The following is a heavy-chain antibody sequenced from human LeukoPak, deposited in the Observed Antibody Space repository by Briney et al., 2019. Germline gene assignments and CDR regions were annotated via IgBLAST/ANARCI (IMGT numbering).Heavy chain of an antibody. J-gene: IGHJ5*02. CDR1: GGSFSGYY. CDR3: ARGGRYDFWSGYPTSVNWFDP. V-gene: IGHV4-34*01. Sequence: PSETLSLTCAVYGGSFSGYYWSWIRQPPGKGLEWIGEINHSGSTNYNPSLKSRVTISVDTSKNQFSLKLSSVTAADTAVYYCARGGRYDFWSGYPTSVNWFDPWGQGTLVTVSS. D-gene: IGHD3-3*01. CDR2: INHSGST.